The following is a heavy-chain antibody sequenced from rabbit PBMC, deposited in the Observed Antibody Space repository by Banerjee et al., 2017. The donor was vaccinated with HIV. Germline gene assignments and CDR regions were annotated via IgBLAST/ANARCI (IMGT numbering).Heavy chain of an antibody. J-gene: IGHJ6*01. V-gene: IGHV1S45*01. D-gene: IGHD8-1*01. CDR2: IDTGSRDFT. Sequence: QEQLVESGGDLVQPGASLTLTCTASGFDFSAYTFMCWVRQAPGKGLEWIACIDTGSRDFTYSASWAKGRFTISKPSSTTVTLQMTSLTVADTATYFCARDTGTSFSTYGMDLWGPGTLVTVS. CDR3: ARDTGTSFSTYGMDL. CDR1: GFDFSAYTF.